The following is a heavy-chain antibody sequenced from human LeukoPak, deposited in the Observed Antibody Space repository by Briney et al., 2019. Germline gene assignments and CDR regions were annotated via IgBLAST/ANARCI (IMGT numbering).Heavy chain of an antibody. Sequence: GGSLRLSCAASGFTFSSYGMHWVRQAPGKGLEWVAVISYDGSNKYYADSVKGRFTISRDNSKNTLYLQMNSLRAEDTAVYYCARYRITIFGVANNLFDYWGQGTLVTVSS. D-gene: IGHD3-3*01. J-gene: IGHJ4*02. V-gene: IGHV3-30*03. CDR2: ISYDGSNK. CDR3: ARYRITIFGVANNLFDY. CDR1: GFTFSSYG.